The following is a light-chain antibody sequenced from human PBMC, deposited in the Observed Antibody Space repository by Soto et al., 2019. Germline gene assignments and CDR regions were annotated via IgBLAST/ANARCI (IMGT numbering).Light chain of an antibody. CDR1: GSGLGHYNS. Sequence: QSALTQPRSVSGSPGQSVTISCTGTGSGLGHYNSVSWYQYHPGKAPKLIIFDVSELPAGVPDRFSVSKSANTASLTISGLQVEDEADYYCCSYAGSYVYVFGTGTKVTVL. V-gene: IGLV2-11*01. J-gene: IGLJ1*01. CDR2: DVS. CDR3: CSYAGSYVYV.